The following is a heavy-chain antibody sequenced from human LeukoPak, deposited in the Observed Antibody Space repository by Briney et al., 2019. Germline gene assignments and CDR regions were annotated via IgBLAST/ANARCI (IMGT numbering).Heavy chain of an antibody. CDR3: ARPPQYSSSIDAFDI. CDR1: GFTFSSYS. CDR2: ISSSSSYI. D-gene: IGHD6-6*01. J-gene: IGHJ3*02. Sequence: PGGSLRLSCAASGFTFSSYSMNWVRQAPGKGLEWVSSISSSSSYIYYTDSVKGRFTISRDNAKNSLYLQMNSLRAEDTAVYYCARPPQYSSSIDAFDIWGQGTMVTVSS. V-gene: IGHV3-21*01.